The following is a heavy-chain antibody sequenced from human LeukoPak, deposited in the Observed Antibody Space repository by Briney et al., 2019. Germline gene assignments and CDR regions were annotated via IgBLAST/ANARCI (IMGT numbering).Heavy chain of an antibody. Sequence: GGSLRLSCAASGFTFSSYAMSWVRQAPGKGLEWVSFISPSGDRTSNADSVEGRFTISRDNTRNTLYLQMNSLRDEDTGVYYCAIMHGYYDGSGFWVQWGQGTLVTVSS. V-gene: IGHV3-23*01. CDR3: AIMHGYYDGSGFWVQ. CDR1: GFTFSSYA. CDR2: ISPSGDRT. D-gene: IGHD3-22*01. J-gene: IGHJ4*02.